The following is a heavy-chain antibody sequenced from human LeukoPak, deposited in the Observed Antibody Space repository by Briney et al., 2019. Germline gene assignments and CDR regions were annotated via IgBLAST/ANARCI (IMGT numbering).Heavy chain of an antibody. V-gene: IGHV1-2*02. CDR1: GYTFTGYF. J-gene: IGHJ3*02. Sequence: ASVKVSCKASGYTFTGYFIHWVRQAPGQGLEWMGWVNPNSGDTNYAQKFQGRVTMTRDTSTSTVYMELSSLISEDTAMYYCARLGYGEAFDIWGPGTMVTVSS. CDR2: VNPNSGDT. D-gene: IGHD5-18*01. CDR3: ARLGYGEAFDI.